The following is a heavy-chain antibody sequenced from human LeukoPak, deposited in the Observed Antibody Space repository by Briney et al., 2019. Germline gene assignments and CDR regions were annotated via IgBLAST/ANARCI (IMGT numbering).Heavy chain of an antibody. D-gene: IGHD6-19*01. CDR2: ISGSGGST. V-gene: IGHV3-23*01. CDR3: AKLGYSSGWFDY. Sequence: GGSLRLSCAASGFTSSSYAMSWVRQAPGKGLEWVSAISGSGGSTHYADSVKGRFTISRDNSKNTLYLQMNSLRAEDTAVYYCAKLGYSSGWFDYWGQGTLVTVSS. CDR1: GFTSSSYA. J-gene: IGHJ5*01.